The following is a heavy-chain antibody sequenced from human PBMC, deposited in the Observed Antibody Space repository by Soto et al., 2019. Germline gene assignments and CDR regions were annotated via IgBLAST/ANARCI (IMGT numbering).Heavy chain of an antibody. CDR2: ISGSGGTS. CDR3: AKGRGSSWTIDY. Sequence: EVELSESGGGLVQPGGSLRLSCAASGFNFRSYAMSWVRRAPGKGLEWVSAISGSGGTSYFADSVRRRFTISRDNSKNTLYLQLSSLRVEDTAEYFCAKGRGSSWTIDYWGQGTLVTVSS. J-gene: IGHJ4*02. V-gene: IGHV3-23*01. CDR1: GFNFRSYA. D-gene: IGHD6-13*01.